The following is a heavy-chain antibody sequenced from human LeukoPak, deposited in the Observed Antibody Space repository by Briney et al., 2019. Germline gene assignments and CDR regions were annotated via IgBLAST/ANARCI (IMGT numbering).Heavy chain of an antibody. V-gene: IGHV4-59*12. CDR1: GGSISSYY. CDR3: ARDGPRSELYYYGMDV. CDR2: IYYSGST. D-gene: IGHD1-7*01. Sequence: SETLSLTCTVSGGSISSYYWSWIRQPPGKGLEWIGYIYYSGSTNYNPSLKSRVTISVDTSKNQFSLKLSSVTAADTAVYYCARDGPRSELYYYGMDVWGQGTTVTVSS. J-gene: IGHJ6*02.